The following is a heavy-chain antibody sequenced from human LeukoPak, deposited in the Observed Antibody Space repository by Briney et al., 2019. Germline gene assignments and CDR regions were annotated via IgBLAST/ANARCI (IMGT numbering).Heavy chain of an antibody. CDR1: GFTFSNSA. CDR3: AKGIYSSGWSYFDY. D-gene: IGHD6-19*01. J-gene: IGHJ4*01. Sequence: QPGGSLRLSCAASGFTFSNSAMSWVRQAPGKGLEWVSTLSGSGITTYYADSVKGRFPISRDNSKNTLYLQMNSLRAEDTAVYYCAKGIYSSGWSYFDYWGHGTLVTVSS. V-gene: IGHV3-23*01. CDR2: LSGSGITT.